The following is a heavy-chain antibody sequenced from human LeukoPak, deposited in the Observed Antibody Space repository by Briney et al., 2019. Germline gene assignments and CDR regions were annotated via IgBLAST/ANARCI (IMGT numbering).Heavy chain of an antibody. V-gene: IGHV3-9*01. D-gene: IGHD3-9*01. CDR2: ISWNSGSI. Sequence: PGGSLRLSCAASGFTFDDYAMHWVRQAPGKGLEWVSGISWNSGSIGYADSVKGRFTISRDNAKSSLYLQMNSLRAEDTALYYCAKDIGYDILTGYYPTGGFDPWGQGTLVTVSS. CDR3: AKDIGYDILTGYYPTGGFDP. J-gene: IGHJ5*02. CDR1: GFTFDDYA.